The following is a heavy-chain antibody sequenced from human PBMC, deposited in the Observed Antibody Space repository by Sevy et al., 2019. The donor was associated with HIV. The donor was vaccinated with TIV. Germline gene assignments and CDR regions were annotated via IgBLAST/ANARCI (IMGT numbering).Heavy chain of an antibody. CDR2: IHASGST. J-gene: IGHJ3*02. V-gene: IGHV4-61*02. CDR1: GGSITGGAYY. D-gene: IGHD2-2*01. Sequence: SETLSLTCSVSGGSITGGAYYWSWIRQPAGKGLEWIGRIHASGSTNYNPSLYSRVTISVDTSKRQFSLQLNSVTAADTAVYYCAGGTFDKRAYCSSGSGLCTLDIWGQGTMVTVSS. CDR3: AGGTFDKRAYCSSGSGLCTLDI.